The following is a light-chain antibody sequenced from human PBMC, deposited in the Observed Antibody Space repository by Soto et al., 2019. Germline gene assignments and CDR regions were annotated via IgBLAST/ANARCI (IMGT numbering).Light chain of an antibody. CDR1: QSIGSY. CDR3: QQCGSLPGT. V-gene: IGKV3-20*01. Sequence: EVVMTQSPATLSVSPGNTVTLSCRANQSIGSYLAWYQQKPGQAPRLLIFGTSSRATGIPDRFIGGGSGTDFTLTISRLEPEDFAVYYCQQCGSLPGTFGQGTKVDIK. J-gene: IGKJ1*01. CDR2: GTS.